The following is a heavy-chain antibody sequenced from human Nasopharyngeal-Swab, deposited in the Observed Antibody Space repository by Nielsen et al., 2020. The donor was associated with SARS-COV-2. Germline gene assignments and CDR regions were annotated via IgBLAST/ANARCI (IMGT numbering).Heavy chain of an antibody. CDR1: GGTFSSYA. V-gene: IGHV1-69*05. CDR2: IIPIFGTA. Sequence: SVKVSCKASGGTFSSYAISWVRQAPGQGLEWMGGIIPIFGTANYAQKFQGRVTITTDESTSTAYMELSSLRSEDTAVYYCARVRGRSSSFQGGMDVWGQGTTVTVSS. J-gene: IGHJ6*02. D-gene: IGHD6-6*01. CDR3: ARVRGRSSSFQGGMDV.